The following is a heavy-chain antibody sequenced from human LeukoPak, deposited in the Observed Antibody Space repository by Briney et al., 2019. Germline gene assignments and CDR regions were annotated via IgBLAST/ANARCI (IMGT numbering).Heavy chain of an antibody. J-gene: IGHJ4*02. V-gene: IGHV1-58*02. CDR3: ARGLTNYYDSSGYTFGY. CDR1: GFTFTSSA. CDR2: IVVGSGNT. Sequence: SVKVSCKASGFTFTSSAMQWVRQARGQRLEWIGWIVVGSGNTNYAQKFQERVTITRDMSTSTAYMELSSLRSEDTAVYYCARGLTNYYDSSGYTFGYWGQGTLVTVSS. D-gene: IGHD3-22*01.